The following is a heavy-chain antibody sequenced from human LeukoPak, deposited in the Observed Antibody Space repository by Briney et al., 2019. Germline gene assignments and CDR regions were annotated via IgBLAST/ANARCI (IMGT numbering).Heavy chain of an antibody. V-gene: IGHV3-9*01. CDR1: GFTFDDYA. Sequence: GRSRRLSCAASGFTFDDYAMHWVRQAPGKGLEWVSGISWNSGSIGYADSVKGRFTISRDNAKNSLYLQMNSLRAEDTALYYCAKAHSSGWYSIDYWGQGTLVTVSS. J-gene: IGHJ4*02. CDR2: ISWNSGSI. CDR3: AKAHSSGWYSIDY. D-gene: IGHD6-19*01.